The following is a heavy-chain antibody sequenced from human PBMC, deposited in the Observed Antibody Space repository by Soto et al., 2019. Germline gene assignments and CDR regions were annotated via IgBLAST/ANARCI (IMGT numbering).Heavy chain of an antibody. V-gene: IGHV1-46*03. D-gene: IGHD2-2*01. CDR1: GYTFTSYY. J-gene: IGHJ4*02. CDR3: ARAHLGYCSSTSCYLVY. CDR2: INPSGGST. Sequence: ASVKVSCKASGYTFTSYYMHWVLQAPGQGLEWMGIINPSGGSTSYAQKFQGRVTMTRDTSTSTVYMELSSLRSEDTAVYYCARAHLGYCSSTSCYLVYWGQGTLVTVSS.